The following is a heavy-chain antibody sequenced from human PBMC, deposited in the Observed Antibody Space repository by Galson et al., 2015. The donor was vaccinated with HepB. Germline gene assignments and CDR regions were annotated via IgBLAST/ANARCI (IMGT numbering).Heavy chain of an antibody. CDR1: GFTFSNYA. D-gene: IGHD1-26*01. CDR3: AKDESSGSSLDY. CDR2: ITDSGDTT. Sequence: SLRLSCAASGFTFSNYAMSWVRQAPGKGLEWVSAITDSGDTTYYADSVKGRFTISRDNSKNTVYLQMDSLRAEDTAVFYCAKDESSGSSLDYWGRGTLVIVSS. V-gene: IGHV3-23*01. J-gene: IGHJ4*02.